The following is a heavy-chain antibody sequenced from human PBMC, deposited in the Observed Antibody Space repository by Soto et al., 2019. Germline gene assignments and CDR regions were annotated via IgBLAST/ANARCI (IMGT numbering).Heavy chain of an antibody. D-gene: IGHD2-21*01. Sequence: SETLSLTCTVSGGSISSNRSFWGWIRQPPEKGLEWIGNVFYSGTTYYNPSLKSRLTISIDTSKNQFSLKLGSVTAADTAVYYCTRLAFGGGGPTVTYYYYGMDVWGQGTTVTVS. CDR1: GGSISSNRSF. CDR2: VFYSGTT. J-gene: IGHJ6*02. V-gene: IGHV4-39*01. CDR3: TRLAFGGGGPTVTYYYYGMDV.